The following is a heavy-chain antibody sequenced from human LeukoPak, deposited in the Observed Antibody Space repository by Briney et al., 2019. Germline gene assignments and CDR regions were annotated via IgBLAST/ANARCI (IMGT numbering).Heavy chain of an antibody. CDR2: IYHSGST. J-gene: IGHJ4*02. CDR3: ASRYCDSTSCLFDY. CDR1: GYSISRGYY. V-gene: IGHV4-38-2*02. D-gene: IGHD2-2*01. Sequence: SETLSLTCTVSGYSISRGYYWGWIRQPPGKGLEWIGAIYHSGSTYYNPSLKSRVTISVDTSKNQFSLKLRSVTAADTAMYYCASRYCDSTSCLFDYWGQGTLVTVSS.